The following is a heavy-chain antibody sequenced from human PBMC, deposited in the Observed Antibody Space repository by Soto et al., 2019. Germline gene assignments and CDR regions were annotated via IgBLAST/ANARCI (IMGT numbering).Heavy chain of an antibody. D-gene: IGHD3-10*01. Sequence: QVQLQESGPGLVKPSETLSLTCTVSGASISSSAYYWAWIRRPPGMGLDWIGSVYYSGSTYYTPSLKSRVTISIDTSNNRFSLKLNSVTAADTAVYYCARLWGSGGFWYFDLWGRGTLVTVSS. CDR3: ARLWGSGGFWYFDL. CDR2: VYYSGST. CDR1: GASISSSAYY. J-gene: IGHJ2*01. V-gene: IGHV4-39*02.